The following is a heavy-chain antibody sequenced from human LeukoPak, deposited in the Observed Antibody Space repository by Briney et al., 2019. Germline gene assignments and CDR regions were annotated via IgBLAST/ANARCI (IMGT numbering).Heavy chain of an antibody. D-gene: IGHD5-18*01. V-gene: IGHV1-2*02. CDR2: INPNSGGT. CDR1: GYTFTGYY. J-gene: IGHJ4*02. CDR3: ARVPPDTAMVTDFDY. Sequence: ASVKVSCKASGYTFTGYYMHWVRQAPGQGLEWMGWINPNSGGTNYAQKFQGRVTMTRDTSISTAYMELGRLRSDDTAVYYCARVPPDTAMVTDFDYWGQGTLVTVSS.